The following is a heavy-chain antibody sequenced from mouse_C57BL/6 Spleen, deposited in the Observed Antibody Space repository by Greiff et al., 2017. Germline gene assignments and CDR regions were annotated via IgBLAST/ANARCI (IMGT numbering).Heavy chain of an antibody. J-gene: IGHJ4*01. CDR1: GYTFTDYY. D-gene: IGHD1-2*01. CDR2: INPNNGGT. CDR3: ARFTTAGYAMDY. V-gene: IGHV1-26*01. Sequence: VQLQQSGPELVKPGASVKISCKASGYTFTDYYMNWVKQSHGKSLEWIGDINPNNGGTSYNQKFKGKATLTVDKSSSTAYMELRSLTSEDSAVYYCARFTTAGYAMDYWGQGTSVTVSS.